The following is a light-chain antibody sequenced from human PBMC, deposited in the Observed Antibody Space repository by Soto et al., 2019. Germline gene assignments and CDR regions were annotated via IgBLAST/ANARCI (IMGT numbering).Light chain of an antibody. CDR2: GAS. V-gene: IGKV3-20*01. Sequence: EIVLTHSPGTLSLSPGEIATLSCRASQSVTSNYLAWYQQTPGQAPRLLFFGASIRATGIPDRFSGSGSGTDFTLTISRLEPEDPAVYHCQQYGSSPTTFGHGTKVDIK. CDR3: QQYGSSPTT. J-gene: IGKJ1*01. CDR1: QSVTSNY.